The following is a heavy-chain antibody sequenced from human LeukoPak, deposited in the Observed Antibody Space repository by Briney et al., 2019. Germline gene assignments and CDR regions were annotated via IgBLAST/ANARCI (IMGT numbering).Heavy chain of an antibody. D-gene: IGHD3-10*01. Sequence: GGSLRLSCAASGFTLSSYAMHWVRQAPGKGLEWVAVISYDGSNKYYVDSVKGRFTISRDNSKSTLYLQMNSLRAEDTAVYYCAKEGYYGSGSFPDSWGQGTLVTVSS. J-gene: IGHJ4*02. CDR1: GFTLSSYA. V-gene: IGHV3-30-3*01. CDR2: ISYDGSNK. CDR3: AKEGYYGSGSFPDS.